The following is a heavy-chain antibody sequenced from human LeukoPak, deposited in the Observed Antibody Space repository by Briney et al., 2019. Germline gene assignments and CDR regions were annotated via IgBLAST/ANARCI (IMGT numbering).Heavy chain of an antibody. J-gene: IGHJ5*02. D-gene: IGHD3-10*01. V-gene: IGHV1-18*01. Sequence: ASVKVSCKASGYTFTSYGISWVRQAPGQGLEWMGWISAYNGNTIYAQKLQGRVTMTTDTSTSTAYMELRSLRSDVTAVYYCARSHMVRGAHLWFDPLGQGTLVTVSS. CDR1: GYTFTSYG. CDR2: ISAYNGNT. CDR3: ARSHMVRGAHLWFDP.